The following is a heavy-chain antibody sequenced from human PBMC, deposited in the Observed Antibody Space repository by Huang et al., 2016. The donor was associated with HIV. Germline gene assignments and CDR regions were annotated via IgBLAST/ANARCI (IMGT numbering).Heavy chain of an antibody. CDR3: VSGSYYLTI. CDR1: GHSMNSDY. CDR2: AYYTGAT. V-gene: IGHV4-59*03. Sequence: QVQLQESGPGLVQPSETLSLFCNVSGHSMNSDYWGWIRQAPGKGLEWVGNAYYTGATEYSPSLKSRVSISLDSSNSQFSLKVSSVTTADTALYYSVSGSYYLTIWGKGTTVTVSS. J-gene: IGHJ6*04. D-gene: IGHD1-26*01.